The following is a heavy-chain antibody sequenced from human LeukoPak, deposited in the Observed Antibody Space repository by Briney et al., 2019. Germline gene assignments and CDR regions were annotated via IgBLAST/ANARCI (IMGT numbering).Heavy chain of an antibody. V-gene: IGHV1-69*04. Sequence: GASVKVSCKASGGTFSSYAISWVRPAPGQGLEWMGRIIPILGIANYAQKFQGRVTITADKSTSTAYMELSSLRSEDTAVYYCARDYGSGSYYLYFDYWGQGTLVTVSS. CDR1: GGTFSSYA. D-gene: IGHD3-10*01. CDR2: IIPILGIA. CDR3: ARDYGSGSYYLYFDY. J-gene: IGHJ4*02.